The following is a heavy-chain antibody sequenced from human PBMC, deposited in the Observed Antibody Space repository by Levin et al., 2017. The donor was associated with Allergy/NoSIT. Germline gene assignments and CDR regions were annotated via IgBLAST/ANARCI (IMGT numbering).Heavy chain of an antibody. CDR2: ISWNSGSI. CDR1: GFTFDDYA. CDR3: AKGGERVGESWFDP. Sequence: PGGSLRLSCAASGFTFDDYAMHWVRQAPGKGLEWVSGISWNSGSIGYADSVKGRFTISRDNAKNSLYLQMNSLRAEDTALYYCAKGGERVGESWFDPWGQGTLVTVSS. V-gene: IGHV3-9*01. J-gene: IGHJ5*02. D-gene: IGHD3-16*01.